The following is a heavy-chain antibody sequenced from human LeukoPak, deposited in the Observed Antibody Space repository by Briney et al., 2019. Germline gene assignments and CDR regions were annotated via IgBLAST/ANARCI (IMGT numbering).Heavy chain of an antibody. D-gene: IGHD6-19*01. V-gene: IGHV3-30*02. Sequence: GGSLRLSCAASGFIFSSYGMHWVRQAPGKGLEWVAFIRYDGSKKYYADSVKGRFTISRDNSKNSLYLQMNSLRAEDTAVYYCARDAVTGYNSGWYKPFPFDSWGQGTLVTVSS. CDR1: GFIFSSYG. CDR2: IRYDGSKK. CDR3: ARDAVTGYNSGWYKPFPFDS. J-gene: IGHJ4*02.